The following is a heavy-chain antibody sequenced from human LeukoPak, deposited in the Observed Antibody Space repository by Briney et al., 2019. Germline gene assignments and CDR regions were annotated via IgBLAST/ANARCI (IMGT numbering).Heavy chain of an antibody. D-gene: IGHD6-19*01. CDR1: GFTFSSYA. Sequence: GGSLRLSCAASGFTFSSYAMTWVRQAPGKGLEWVAVISYDGSNKYYADSVKGRFTISRDNSKNTLYLQMNSLRAEDTAVYYCARGQDSSGWTDYYYGMDVWGQGTTVTVSS. J-gene: IGHJ6*02. V-gene: IGHV3-30-3*01. CDR3: ARGQDSSGWTDYYYGMDV. CDR2: ISYDGSNK.